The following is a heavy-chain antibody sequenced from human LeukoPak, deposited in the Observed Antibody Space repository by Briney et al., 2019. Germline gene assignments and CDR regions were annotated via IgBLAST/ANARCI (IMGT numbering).Heavy chain of an antibody. J-gene: IGHJ3*02. CDR2: IIATGGST. CDR3: AKGTTSGWDQDAFDI. Sequence: PGASLRLSCAAAGFTFSSYAMSWVRQAPGKGLEWGSRIIATGGSTYYADAVKGRFAISRGNSKSTRYLQLHSLRAEDTAVYYCAKGTTSGWDQDAFDIWGQRTMVTVSS. V-gene: IGHV3-23*01. D-gene: IGHD6-19*01. CDR1: GFTFSSYA.